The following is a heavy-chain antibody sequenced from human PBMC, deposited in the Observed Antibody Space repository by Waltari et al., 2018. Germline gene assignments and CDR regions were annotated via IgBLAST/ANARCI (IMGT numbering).Heavy chain of an antibody. CDR1: GFNFISYA. Sequence: EVHLLESGGGLAQPGGSLRLSCAASGFNFISYAMSWVRQAPGKGVEGVSGISDSGVITKYADSVKGRFTVSRDNSKNTVFLQLNSLRAEDTAIYYCARHLYSIDYLELGNWGQGTLVTVSS. CDR3: ARHLYSIDYLELGN. D-gene: IGHD3-22*01. V-gene: IGHV3-23*01. CDR2: ISDSGVIT. J-gene: IGHJ4*02.